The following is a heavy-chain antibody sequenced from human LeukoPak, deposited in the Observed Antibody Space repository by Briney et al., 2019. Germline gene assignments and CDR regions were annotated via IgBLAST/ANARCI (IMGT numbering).Heavy chain of an antibody. CDR2: INHSGST. CDR1: GGSFSGYY. Sequence: PSETLSLTCAVYGGSFSGYYSSWIRQPPGKGLEWIGEINHSGSTNYNPSLKSRVTISVDTSKNQFSLKLSSVTAADTAVYYCARGLRSSSWYFRDYWGQGTLVTVSS. J-gene: IGHJ4*02. D-gene: IGHD6-13*01. V-gene: IGHV4-34*01. CDR3: ARGLRSSSWYFRDY.